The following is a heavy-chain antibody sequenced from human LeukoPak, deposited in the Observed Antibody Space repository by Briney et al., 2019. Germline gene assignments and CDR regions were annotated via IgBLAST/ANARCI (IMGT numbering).Heavy chain of an antibody. CDR3: ARGLYYYGSGSYYKE. J-gene: IGHJ4*02. V-gene: IGHV4-34*01. CDR1: GGSFSGYY. D-gene: IGHD3-10*01. Sequence: TSETLSPTCAVYGGSFSGYYWSWIRQPPGKGLEWIGEINHSGSTNYNPSLKSRVTISVDTSKNQFSLKLSSVTAADTAVYYCARGLYYYGSGSYYKEWGQGTLVTVSS. CDR2: INHSGST.